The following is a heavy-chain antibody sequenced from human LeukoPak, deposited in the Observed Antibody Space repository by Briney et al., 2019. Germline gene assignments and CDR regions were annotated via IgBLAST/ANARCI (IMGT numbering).Heavy chain of an antibody. Sequence: AGGSLRLSCAASGFTFSSYSMNWVRQAPGKGLEWVSSISSSSSYIYYADSVKGRFTISRDNAKNSLYLQMNSLRAEDTAVYYCARDVPYYDSSGYYHHDYWGQGTLVTVSS. D-gene: IGHD3-22*01. V-gene: IGHV3-21*01. J-gene: IGHJ4*02. CDR3: ARDVPYYDSSGYYHHDY. CDR1: GFTFSSYS. CDR2: ISSSSSYI.